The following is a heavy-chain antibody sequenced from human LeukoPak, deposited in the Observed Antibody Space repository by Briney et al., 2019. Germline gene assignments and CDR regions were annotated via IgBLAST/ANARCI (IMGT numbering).Heavy chain of an antibody. CDR3: SGYNSLLVAP. V-gene: IGHV3-74*01. D-gene: IGHD2-15*01. CDR1: GFTFRSYW. CDR2: VNSDGSST. J-gene: IGHJ5*02. Sequence: GEPLQISCAASGFTFRSYWMHWVRHAPGKGLVWVSRVNSDGSSTIYADSVKGRFTISRDNAKNTVYLQMNSLRAEDTAVYYCSGYNSLLVAPWGQGTLVTVSS.